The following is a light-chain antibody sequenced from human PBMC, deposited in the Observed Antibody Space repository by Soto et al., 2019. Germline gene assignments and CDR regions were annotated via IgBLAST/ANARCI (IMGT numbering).Light chain of an antibody. CDR2: GNS. CDR3: QSYESSLSGFYV. V-gene: IGLV1-40*01. J-gene: IGLJ1*01. Sequence: QSVLTQPPSVSGAPGQRVTISCTGSSSNIGAGYDVHWYQQLPGTAPKLLIYGNSNRPSGVPDRFSGSKSGTSASLAITGLQAENEADYYCQSYESSLSGFYVSGTGTKVTVL. CDR1: SSNIGAGYD.